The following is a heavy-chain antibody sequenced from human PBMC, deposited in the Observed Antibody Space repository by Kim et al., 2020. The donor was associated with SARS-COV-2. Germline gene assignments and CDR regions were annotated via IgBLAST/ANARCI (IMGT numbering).Heavy chain of an antibody. Sequence: ASVKVSCHASGYIFTDYYIHWVRQAPGQGLEWMGWVNPNSGATKYAQRFQGRVTMTGDRSIGTAHMELTRLKSDDTAVYYCAKDRDFQLSYLTVGTLDIWGQEPGVTVSA. V-gene: IGHV1-2*02. D-gene: IGHD2-8*02. J-gene: IGHJ3*02. CDR2: VNPNSGAT. CDR1: GYIFTDYY. CDR3: AKDRDFQLSYLTVGTLDI.